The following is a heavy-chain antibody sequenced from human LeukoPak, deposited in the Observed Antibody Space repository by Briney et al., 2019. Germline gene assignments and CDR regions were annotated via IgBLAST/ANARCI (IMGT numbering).Heavy chain of an antibody. CDR3: ARGSGSYAY. J-gene: IGHJ4*02. CDR1: GFTFSSYS. D-gene: IGHD1-26*01. Sequence: GGSLRLSCAASGFTFSSYSMNWVRQAPGKGLEWVSYISSSSSTVYYADSVKGRFTISRDNAKNSLYLQMNSLRAEDTAVYYCARGSGSYAYWGQGTLVTVSS. CDR2: ISSSSSTV. V-gene: IGHV3-48*01.